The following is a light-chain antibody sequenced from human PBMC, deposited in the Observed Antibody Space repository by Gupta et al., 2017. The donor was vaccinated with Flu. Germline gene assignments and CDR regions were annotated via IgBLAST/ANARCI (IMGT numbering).Light chain of an antibody. J-gene: IGKJ4*01. CDR3: QQYNSYLLT. V-gene: IGKV1-5*03. CDR2: RAS. CDR1: QRISSW. Sequence: DIQMTQSPSTLSASVGDRVTITCRASQRISSWLAWYQQRPGTAPKLLIYRASILESGVPSRFSGSGSGTEFTLTISSLQPDDFATYYCQQYNSYLLTVGGGTKVEIK.